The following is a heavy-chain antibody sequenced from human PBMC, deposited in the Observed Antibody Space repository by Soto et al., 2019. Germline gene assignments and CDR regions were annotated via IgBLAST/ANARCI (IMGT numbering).Heavy chain of an antibody. CDR2: INHSGST. Sequence: SLSYGVYDGYCRGYYWSRIRQHPGKGLEWIGEINHSGSTKYNPSLKSRVTISVDTSKNQFSLKLSSVTAADTAVYYCPREWVGATFSTFDYWRQGTLVTVSA. J-gene: IGHJ4*02. CDR1: DGYCRGYY. CDR3: PREWVGATFSTFDY. D-gene: IGHD1-26*01. V-gene: IGHV4-34*01.